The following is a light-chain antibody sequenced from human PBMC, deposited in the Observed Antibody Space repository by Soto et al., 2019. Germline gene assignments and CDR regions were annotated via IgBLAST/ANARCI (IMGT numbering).Light chain of an antibody. CDR3: QQYYSTPRT. J-gene: IGKJ1*01. CDR2: WAS. V-gene: IGKV4-1*01. CDR1: QSVLYSSNNKNY. Sequence: DIVMTQSPDSLAVSRGERATINCKSSQSVLYSSNNKNYLAWYQQKPGQPPKLLIYWASTRESGVPDRISGSGSGTDFTLTISSLQAEDVAVYYCQQYYSTPRTFGQGTKVEIK.